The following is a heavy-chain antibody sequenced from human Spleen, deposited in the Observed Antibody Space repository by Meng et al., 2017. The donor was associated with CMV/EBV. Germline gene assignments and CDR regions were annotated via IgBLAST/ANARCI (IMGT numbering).Heavy chain of an antibody. V-gene: IGHV1-69*10. D-gene: IGHD7-27*01. J-gene: IGHJ6*02. CDR3: ARGRAEHWGSPDYYSYHGMDV. CDR2: LIRSLGIA. CDR1: GGTFSSHA. Sequence: SVKVSCKTSGGTFSSHAISWVRQAPGQGLEWMGGLIRSLGIANYAQKFQGRVTITADKSTSIVYMELSSLRSEDTAVYYCARGRAEHWGSPDYYSYHGMDVWGQGTTVTVSS.